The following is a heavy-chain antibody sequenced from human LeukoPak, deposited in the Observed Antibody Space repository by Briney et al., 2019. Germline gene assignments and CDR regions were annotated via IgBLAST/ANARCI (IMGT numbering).Heavy chain of an antibody. CDR2: INPNSGGT. V-gene: IGHV1-2*04. CDR1: GYTFTGYY. D-gene: IGHD2-2*01. Sequence: GASVKVSCKASGYTFTGYYMHWVRQAPGQGLEWMGWINPNSGGTNYAQKFQGWVTMTRDTSISTAYMELRSLRSDDTAVYYCAREPLGYCSSTSCPTPPFDYWGQGTLVTVSS. CDR3: AREPLGYCSSTSCPTPPFDY. J-gene: IGHJ4*02.